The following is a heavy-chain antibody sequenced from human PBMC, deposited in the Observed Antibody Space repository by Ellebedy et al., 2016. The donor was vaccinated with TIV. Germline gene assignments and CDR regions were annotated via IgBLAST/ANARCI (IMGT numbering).Heavy chain of an antibody. CDR3: ARTYSSGWYDWFDP. V-gene: IGHV4-59*01. CDR1: TGSINSYY. Sequence: SETLSLTXTVSTGSINSYYWTWIRQSPGKGLEWIGHIYNSGSANYNSSLKSRVTISVDTSKNQFSLKLSSVTAADTAVYYCARTYSSGWYDWFDPWGQGTLVTVSS. J-gene: IGHJ5*02. D-gene: IGHD6-19*01. CDR2: IYNSGSA.